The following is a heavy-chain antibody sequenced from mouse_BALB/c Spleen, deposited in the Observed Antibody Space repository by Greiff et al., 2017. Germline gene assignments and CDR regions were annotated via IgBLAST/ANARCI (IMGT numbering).Heavy chain of an antibody. D-gene: IGHD2-3*01. Sequence: VKLMESGPGLVAPSQSLSITCTVSGFSLTSYGVHWVRQPPGKGLEWLGVIWAGGSTNYNSALMSRLSISKDNSKSQVFLKMNSLQTDDTAMYYCARVGWLLPYYYAMDYWGQGTSVTVSS. CDR3: ARVGWLLPYYYAMDY. J-gene: IGHJ4*01. V-gene: IGHV2-9*02. CDR2: IWAGGST. CDR1: GFSLTSYG.